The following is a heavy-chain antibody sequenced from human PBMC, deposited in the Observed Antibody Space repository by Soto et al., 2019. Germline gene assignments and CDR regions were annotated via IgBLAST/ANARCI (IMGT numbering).Heavy chain of an antibody. V-gene: IGHV4-34*01. CDR2: IYHTGGT. D-gene: IGHD2-15*01. J-gene: IGHJ4*02. CDR1: GGSFSGYF. CDR3: ARGRGAGTSV. Sequence: RSLTCAVYGGSFSGYFWNWIRRPPGKGLEWIGDIYHTGGTNYHPSLKSRLTISLDTSKNQFSLKLNSVTAADTAVYYCARGRGAGTSVWGPGTLVTVSS.